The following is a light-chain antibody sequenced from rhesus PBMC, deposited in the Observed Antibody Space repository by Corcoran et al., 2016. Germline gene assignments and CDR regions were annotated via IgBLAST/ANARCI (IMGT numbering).Light chain of an antibody. CDR3: LQDDTPPLT. V-gene: IGKV1-94*01. Sequence: DIQMTQSPSSLSASVGDRVTVTCRASQGINKELSWYQQKQGKAPTLLRYAASSLQTGVSFRFSGSGFVTEFTLTISSRQPEDVATYYGLQDDTPPLTFGGGTKVEIK. J-gene: IGKJ4*01. CDR1: QGINKE. CDR2: AAS.